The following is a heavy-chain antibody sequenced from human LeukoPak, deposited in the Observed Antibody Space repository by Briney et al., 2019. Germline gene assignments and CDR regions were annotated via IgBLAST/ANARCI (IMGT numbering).Heavy chain of an antibody. CDR1: GYTFTSYG. V-gene: IGHV1-18*01. CDR2: ISAYNGNT. CDR3: ATGVAASWGDYYYGMDV. Sequence: ASVKVSCKASGYTFTSYGISWVRQAPGQGLEWMGWISAYNGNTNYAQKLQGRVTMTTDTSTSTAYMELRSLRSDDTAVYYCATGVAASWGDYYYGMDVWGQGTTVTVSS. D-gene: IGHD6-25*01. J-gene: IGHJ6*02.